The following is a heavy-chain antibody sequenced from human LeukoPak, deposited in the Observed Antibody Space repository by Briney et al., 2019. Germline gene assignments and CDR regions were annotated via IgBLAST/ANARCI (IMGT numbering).Heavy chain of an antibody. J-gene: IGHJ4*02. CDR2: IYHDGST. Sequence: PSETLSLTCTVSGYSISSGYYWGWIRQPPGKGLEWIGNIYHDGSTYYNPSLKSRVTISVDTSKNQFSLKLSSVTAADTAVYYCAREVGSGSYFFDYWGQGTLVTVSS. D-gene: IGHD1-26*01. CDR1: GYSISSGYY. CDR3: AREVGSGSYFFDY. V-gene: IGHV4-38-2*02.